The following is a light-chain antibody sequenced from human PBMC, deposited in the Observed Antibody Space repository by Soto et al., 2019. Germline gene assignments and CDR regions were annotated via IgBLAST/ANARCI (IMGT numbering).Light chain of an antibody. V-gene: IGLV2-14*01. CDR1: SRDVGGYNF. Sequence: QSALTQPASLSGSPGQSVTISCTGTSRDVGGYNFVSLYQQHPGKAPKLIIYEVSNRPSGVSTRFSGSKSGNTASLSISGLQTEDGADYYCCSYTSRSTLVFGAGTKVTVL. CDR2: EVS. CDR3: CSYTSRSTLV. J-gene: IGLJ1*01.